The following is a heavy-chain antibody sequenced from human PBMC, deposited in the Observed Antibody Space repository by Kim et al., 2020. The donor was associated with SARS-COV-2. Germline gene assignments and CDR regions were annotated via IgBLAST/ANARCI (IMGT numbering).Heavy chain of an antibody. D-gene: IGHD3-16*01. J-gene: IGHJ4*02. Sequence: ASVKVSCKTSGYTFTRDSIHWVRQAPGQGLEWMGAIDCGDGYTKYSEKFQGRVTFTRDTSASTAYMELSGLRSEDSAVFYCLGGNYFDYWGQGTPVTVSS. V-gene: IGHV1-3*01. CDR2: IDCGDGYT. CDR1: GYTFTRDS. CDR3: LGGNYFDY.